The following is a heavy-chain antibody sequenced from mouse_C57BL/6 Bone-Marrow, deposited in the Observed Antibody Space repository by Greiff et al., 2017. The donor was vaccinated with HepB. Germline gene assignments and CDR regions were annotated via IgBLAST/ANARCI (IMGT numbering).Heavy chain of an antibody. Sequence: QVQLQQSGPELVKPGASVKISCKASGYAFSSSWMNWVKQRPGKGLEWIGRIYPGDGDTNYNGKFKGKATLTADKSSSTAYMQLSSLTSEDSAVYFCARAYYSNYKFAYWGQVALVTVSA. J-gene: IGHJ3*01. CDR2: IYPGDGDT. CDR1: GYAFSSSW. D-gene: IGHD2-5*01. V-gene: IGHV1-82*01. CDR3: ARAYYSNYKFAY.